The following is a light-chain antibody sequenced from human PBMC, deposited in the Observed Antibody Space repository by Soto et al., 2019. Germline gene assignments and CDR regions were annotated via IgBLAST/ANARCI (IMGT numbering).Light chain of an antibody. Sequence: EIVLTQSPATMSVSPGERATLSCRASQSVSIYLDWYQQRPGQAPRLLISDASNSATGVPARFSGSGSGTDFTLTISSLEPEDFAVYYCHQRSKWPGTFGQGTRLDIK. CDR1: QSVSIY. V-gene: IGKV3-11*01. CDR2: DAS. J-gene: IGKJ5*01. CDR3: HQRSKWPGT.